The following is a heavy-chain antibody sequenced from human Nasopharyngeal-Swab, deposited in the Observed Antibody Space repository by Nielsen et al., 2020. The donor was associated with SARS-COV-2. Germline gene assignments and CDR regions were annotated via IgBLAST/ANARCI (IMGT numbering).Heavy chain of an antibody. CDR1: GFSFNDYW. CDR2: IYPRDSDT. CDR3: ARHSSTFSNTWYDY. D-gene: IGHD6-13*01. J-gene: IGHJ4*02. V-gene: IGHV5-51*01. Sequence: GESLKISCKASGFSFNDYWIAWVRQMPGKALEWLGTIYPRDSDTRYSPSFRGQVTISADKSITTAYLQWSSLKASDTATFYCARHSSTFSNTWYDYWGQGTLLTVSS.